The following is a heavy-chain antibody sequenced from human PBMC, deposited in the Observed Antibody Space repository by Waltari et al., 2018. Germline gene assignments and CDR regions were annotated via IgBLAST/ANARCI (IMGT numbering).Heavy chain of an antibody. CDR3: ARDSGTVGYYYYYIDV. CDR1: GGSISSSSYY. J-gene: IGHJ6*03. D-gene: IGHD2-15*01. Sequence: QLQLQESGPGLVKPSETLSLTCTVSGGSISSSSYYWGWIRQPPGKGLEWIGSIYYTGSTYYNPSRKSRVTISVDTSKNQFSLKLSSVTAADTAVYYCARDSGTVGYYYYYIDVWGKGTTVTISS. V-gene: IGHV4-39*07. CDR2: IYYTGST.